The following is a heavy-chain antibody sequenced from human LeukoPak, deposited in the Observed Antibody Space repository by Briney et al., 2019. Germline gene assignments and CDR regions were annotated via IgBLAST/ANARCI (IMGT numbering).Heavy chain of an antibody. CDR2: ISGSSNLI. J-gene: IGHJ4*02. CDR1: GFTFSTYG. Sequence: GGSLRLSCAAAGFTFSTYGMNWVRQAPGKGLEWISYISGSSNLIHYRDSVKGRFTISRDNAKNSLYLQMNSLRAEDTAVYYCARDNQAEINFDYWGQGTLVTVSS. CDR3: ARDNQAEINFDY. D-gene: IGHD5-24*01. V-gene: IGHV3-48*01.